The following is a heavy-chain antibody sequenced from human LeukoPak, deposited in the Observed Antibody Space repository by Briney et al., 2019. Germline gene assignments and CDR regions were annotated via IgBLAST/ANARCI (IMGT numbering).Heavy chain of an antibody. CDR1: GFTFSSYS. J-gene: IGHJ4*02. V-gene: IGHV3-21*01. CDR2: ISSSSSYI. CDR3: ARESRRVGEGDFDY. D-gene: IGHD1-26*01. Sequence: GGSLRLSCAASGFTFSSYSMNWVRQAPGKGLEWVSSISSSSSYIYYSDSVKGRSTISRDNTKNSLFLEMNSLRAEDTAVYYCARESRRVGEGDFDYWGQGTLVTVSS.